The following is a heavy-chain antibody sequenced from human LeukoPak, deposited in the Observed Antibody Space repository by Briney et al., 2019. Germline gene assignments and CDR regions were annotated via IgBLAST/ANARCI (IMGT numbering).Heavy chain of an antibody. Sequence: GGSLRLSCAASGFTFSSYGMHWVRQAPGKGLEWVAVISYDGSNKYYADSVKGRSTISRDNSKNTLYLQMNSLRAEDTAVYYCAKETGGYSYGSYFDYWGQGTLVTVSS. D-gene: IGHD5-18*01. CDR2: ISYDGSNK. CDR3: AKETGGYSYGSYFDY. J-gene: IGHJ4*02. V-gene: IGHV3-30*18. CDR1: GFTFSSYG.